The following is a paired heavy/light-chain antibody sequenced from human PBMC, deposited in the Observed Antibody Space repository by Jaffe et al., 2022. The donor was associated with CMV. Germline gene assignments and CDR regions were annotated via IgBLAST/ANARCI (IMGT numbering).Light chain of an antibody. Sequence: DIVMTQSPLSLPVTPGEPASISCRSSQSLLHSNRYNYLDWYLQKPGESPQLLIYLGTYRASGVPDRFSGSGSGTDFTLKISRVEAEDVGVYYCMQALQTRTFGQGTKLEIK. CDR2: LGT. CDR3: MQALQTRT. J-gene: IGKJ2*01. V-gene: IGKV2-28*01. CDR1: QSLLHSNRYNY.
Heavy chain of an antibody. CDR2: ISVSGSTI. CDR3: VPDFWSGPSYY. V-gene: IGHV3-48*02. J-gene: IGHJ4*01. Sequence: EVRLVESGGGLVQPGGSLRLSCAASGFTFSSYSMNWVRQAPGKGLEWISHISVSGSTIYYADSVKGRFTISRDIAKNSLYLQMNSLRDEDTALYYCVPDFWSGPSYYWGQGTLVTVSS. CDR1: GFTFSSYS. D-gene: IGHD3-3*01.